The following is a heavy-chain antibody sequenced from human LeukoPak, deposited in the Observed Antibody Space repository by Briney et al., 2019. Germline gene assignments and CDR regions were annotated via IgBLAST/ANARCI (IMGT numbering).Heavy chain of an antibody. D-gene: IGHD2/OR15-2a*01. V-gene: IGHV4-38-2*02. CDR1: GYSISSGYY. CDR3: ATQDAYYCSTY. CDR2: IYHSGST. J-gene: IGHJ4*02. Sequence: PSETLSLTCTVYGYSISSGYYWGWIRQPSGKGLEWIGSIYHSGSTYYNPSLKSRVTISVDTSKNQFSLKLSSVTAADTAVYYCATQDAYYCSTYRGQGTLVTVSS.